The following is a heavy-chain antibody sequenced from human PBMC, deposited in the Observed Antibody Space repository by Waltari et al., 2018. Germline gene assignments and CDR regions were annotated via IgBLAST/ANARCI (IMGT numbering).Heavy chain of an antibody. CDR3: AKAYGDYRGNAFDI. CDR1: GYSFTSYW. V-gene: IGHV5-51*03. CDR2: IYPRDSET. Sequence: EVQLVQSGAEVKKPGESLKISCKGSGYSFTSYWFGWVRQMPGKGLGWMGIIYPRDSETTYSPSFQGQVTISADKSISTAYLQWNSLKASDTAMYYCAKAYGDYRGNAFDIWGQGTVVTVSS. J-gene: IGHJ3*02. D-gene: IGHD4-17*01.